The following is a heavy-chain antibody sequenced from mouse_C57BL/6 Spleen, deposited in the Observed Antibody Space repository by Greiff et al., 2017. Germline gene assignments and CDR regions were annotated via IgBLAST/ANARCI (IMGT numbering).Heavy chain of an antibody. D-gene: IGHD3-1*01. V-gene: IGHV1-82*01. J-gene: IGHJ3*01. CDR2: IYPGDGDT. Sequence: VQLQQSGPELVKPGASVKISCKASGYAFSSSWMNWVKQRPGKGLEWIGRIYPGDGDTNYNGKFKGKATLTADKSSSTAYMQLSSLTSEDSAVYFGARGRDLGSFAYWGQGTLVTVSA. CDR3: ARGRDLGSFAY. CDR1: GYAFSSSW.